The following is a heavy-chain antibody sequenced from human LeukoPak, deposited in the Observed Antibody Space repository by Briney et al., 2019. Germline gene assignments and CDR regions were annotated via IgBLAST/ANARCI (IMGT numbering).Heavy chain of an antibody. D-gene: IGHD2-2*01. J-gene: IGHJ6*02. CDR2: IIPIFGTA. CDR3: ARSESAAENHYYYGMDG. Sequence: SVKVSCKASGCTFSIYAISWGRQAPGQGLEWMGGIIPIFGTANYAQKFQGRVTITADESTSTAYMELSSLRSEDTAVYYCARSESAAENHYYYGMDGWGQGTTVTVSS. CDR1: GCTFSIYA. V-gene: IGHV1-69*13.